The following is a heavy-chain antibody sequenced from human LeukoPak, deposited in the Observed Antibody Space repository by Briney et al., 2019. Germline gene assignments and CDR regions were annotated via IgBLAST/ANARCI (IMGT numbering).Heavy chain of an antibody. Sequence: GGSLRLSCAASGFTFSSYAMSWVRQAPGKGLEWVSAISGSGGSTYYADSVKGRFTSSRDNSKNTLYLQMNSLRAEDTAVYYCAKSISSGSGAYYRGTFDYWGMGTLVTVSS. CDR3: AKSISSGSGAYYRGTFDY. CDR2: ISGSGGST. CDR1: GFTFSSYA. V-gene: IGHV3-23*01. D-gene: IGHD3-22*01. J-gene: IGHJ4*02.